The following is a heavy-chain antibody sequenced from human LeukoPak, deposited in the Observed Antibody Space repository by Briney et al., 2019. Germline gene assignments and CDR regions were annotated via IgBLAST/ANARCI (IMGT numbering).Heavy chain of an antibody. CDR1: GDSKCRHSHY. V-gene: IGHV4-61*02. Sequence: PSETLSLTCTVSGDSKCRHSHYWCWIRQSAGKGLEWIGRLNPSGNINYNPSLKSRLTMSLDPSENKLSLKLSSVTAADTAVYYCARGRSSGEFFEHWGARALFTVSS. CDR2: LNPSGNI. D-gene: IGHD3-10*01. J-gene: IGHJ4*02. CDR3: ARGRSSGEFFEH.